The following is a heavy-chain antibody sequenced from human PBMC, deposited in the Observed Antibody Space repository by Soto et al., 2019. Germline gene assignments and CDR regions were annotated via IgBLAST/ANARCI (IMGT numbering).Heavy chain of an antibody. CDR2: IYSGGST. CDR1: GFTVSSNY. CDR3: ARFGVTTNEYYFDY. Sequence: GGSLRLSCAASGFTVSSNYMSWVRQAPGKELEWVSVIYSGGSTYYADSVKGRFTISRDNSKNTLYLQMNSLRAEDTAVYYCARFGVTTNEYYFDYWGQGTLVTVSS. V-gene: IGHV3-53*01. D-gene: IGHD4-17*01. J-gene: IGHJ4*02.